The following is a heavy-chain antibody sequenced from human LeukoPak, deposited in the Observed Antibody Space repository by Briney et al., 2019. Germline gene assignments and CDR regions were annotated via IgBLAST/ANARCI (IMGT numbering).Heavy chain of an antibody. J-gene: IGHJ6*02. Sequence: SETLSDTRTVTGGPISSSRYYWGWTRQPPGEGLEWIGSIYYSGSTYYNPSLKSRVTISVDTSKNQFSLKLSSVTAADTAVYYCARLVVDTAMVYYYYYGMDVWGQGTTVTVSS. D-gene: IGHD5-18*01. CDR1: GGPISSSRYY. V-gene: IGHV4-39*01. CDR2: IYYSGST. CDR3: ARLVVDTAMVYYYYYGMDV.